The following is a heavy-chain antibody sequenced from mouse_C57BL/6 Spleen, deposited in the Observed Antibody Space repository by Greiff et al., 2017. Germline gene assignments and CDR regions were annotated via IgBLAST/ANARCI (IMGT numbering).Heavy chain of an antibody. Sequence: VQLQQSGPELVKPGASVKISCKASGYAFSSSWMNWVKQRPGKGLEWIGRIYPGDGDTNYNGKFKGKATLTADKSSSTAYMQLSSLTSEDSAVYFCARLDSSGYSDYFDYGGQGTTLTVSS. D-gene: IGHD3-2*02. CDR2: IYPGDGDT. CDR3: ARLDSSGYSDYFDY. J-gene: IGHJ2*01. V-gene: IGHV1-82*01. CDR1: GYAFSSSW.